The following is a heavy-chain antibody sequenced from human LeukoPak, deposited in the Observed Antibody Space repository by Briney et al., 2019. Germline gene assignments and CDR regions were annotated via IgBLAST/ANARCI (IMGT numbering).Heavy chain of an antibody. Sequence: GGSLRLSCAASGFTFSSYDMHWVRQATGKGLEWVSAIGTAGDTYYPGSVKGRFTISRENAKNSLYLQMNSLRAGDTAVYYCARARGSNAAAQFDYWGQGTLVTVSS. D-gene: IGHD2-15*01. CDR1: GFTFSSYD. J-gene: IGHJ4*02. V-gene: IGHV3-13*01. CDR3: ARARGSNAAAQFDY. CDR2: IGTAGDT.